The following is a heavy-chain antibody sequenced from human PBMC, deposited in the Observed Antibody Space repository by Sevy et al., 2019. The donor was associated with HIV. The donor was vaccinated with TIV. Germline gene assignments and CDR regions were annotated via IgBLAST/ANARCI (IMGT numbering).Heavy chain of an antibody. V-gene: IGHV4-38-2*01. CDR3: ERNSAGDKLDQYGMDV. CDR2: IYHSGNT. Sequence: SETLSLTCAVSGYSISNGYYWGWIRQPPGRGLEWIGNIYHSGNTYSNPSLNSRVTMSVDTSKNQFSLRLRSVTAADAAVYYCERNSAGDKLDQYGMDVWGQGTTVTVSS. D-gene: IGHD2-21*02. CDR1: GYSISNGYY. J-gene: IGHJ6*02.